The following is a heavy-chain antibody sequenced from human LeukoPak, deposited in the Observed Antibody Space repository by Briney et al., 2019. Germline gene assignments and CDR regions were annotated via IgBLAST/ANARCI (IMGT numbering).Heavy chain of an antibody. V-gene: IGHV3-20*01. CDR1: GFTFDDYG. Sequence: RPGRSLRLSCAASGFTFDDYGMSWVRQAPGKGLEWVSGINWNGGSTGYADSVKGRFTISRDNAKNSLYLQMNSLRAEDTALYHCARAYGRLVPAAIPYAFDIWGQGTMVTVSS. CDR2: INWNGGST. J-gene: IGHJ3*02. D-gene: IGHD2-2*01. CDR3: ARAYGRLVPAAIPYAFDI.